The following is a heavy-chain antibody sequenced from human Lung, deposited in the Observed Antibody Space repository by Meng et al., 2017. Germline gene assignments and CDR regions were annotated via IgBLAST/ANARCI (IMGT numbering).Heavy chain of an antibody. CDR2: INHSGST. CDR1: GGSFSDYY. CDR3: ARGPTTMAHDFDY. D-gene: IGHD4-11*01. V-gene: IGHV4-34*01. Sequence: GQLPQWGAGLLTPSETLSFTCVVSGGSFSDYYWSWIRQPPGKGLEWIGEINHSGSTNYNPSLESRATISVDTSQNNLSLKLSSVTAADSAVYYCARGPTTMAHDFDYWGQGTLVTVSS. J-gene: IGHJ4*02.